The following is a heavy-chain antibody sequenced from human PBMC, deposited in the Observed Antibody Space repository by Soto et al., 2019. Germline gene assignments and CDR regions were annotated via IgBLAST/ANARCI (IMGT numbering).Heavy chain of an antibody. CDR3: ARGRHSSFDI. J-gene: IGHJ3*02. Sequence: QVQLQQSGPGLVKPSQTLSLTCAISGGRLFSNGVAWNWIRLSPSRGLEWLGRTYYRSKWSNDYAISLKSRITINPDTSKNQFSLQLTSVTPEDTAVYFCARGRHSSFDIWGQGTMVTVSS. CDR2: TYYRSKWSN. CDR1: GGRLFSNGVA. V-gene: IGHV6-1*01. D-gene: IGHD6-13*01.